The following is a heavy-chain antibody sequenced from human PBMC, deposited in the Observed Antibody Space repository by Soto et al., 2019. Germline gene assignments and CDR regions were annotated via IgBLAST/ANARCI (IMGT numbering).Heavy chain of an antibody. CDR3: ARDRGSYSSSWYLYY. Sequence: VQLVESGGGLVKPGGSLRLSCAASGFTFSSYSMNWVRQAPGKGLEWVSSISSSSSYIYYADSVKGRFTISRDNAKNSLYLQMNSLRAEDTAVYYCARDRGSYSSSWYLYYWGQGTLVTVSS. V-gene: IGHV3-21*01. J-gene: IGHJ4*02. D-gene: IGHD6-13*01. CDR1: GFTFSSYS. CDR2: ISSSSSYI.